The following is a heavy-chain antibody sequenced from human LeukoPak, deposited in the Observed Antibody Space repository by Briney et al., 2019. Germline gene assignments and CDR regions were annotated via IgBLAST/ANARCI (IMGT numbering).Heavy chain of an antibody. J-gene: IGHJ4*02. V-gene: IGHV4-59*08. D-gene: IGHD2-21*02. CDR3: ARAYCVGDCTVLHIYFDN. Sequence: PSETLSLTCIVSGGSISSYYWSWIRQPPRKGLEWIGYIYYSGSTNYNPSLKSRVTISVDTSKNQFSLKLRSVMAADTAVYYCARAYCVGDCTVLHIYFDNWGQGTLVTVSS. CDR1: GGSISSYY. CDR2: IYYSGST.